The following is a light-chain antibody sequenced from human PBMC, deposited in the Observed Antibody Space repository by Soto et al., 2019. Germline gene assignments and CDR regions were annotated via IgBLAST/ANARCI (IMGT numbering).Light chain of an antibody. CDR3: CSYGGSRAV. V-gene: IGLV2-23*02. CDR1: SSDVGSHNL. CDR2: EVS. Sequence: QSALTQPASVSGSLGQSITISCTGSSSDVGSHNLVSWYQQHSGQAPKLMIYEVSKRPLGVSARFSASKSGNTASLTISGLQAEVEADYYCCSYGGSRAVFGGGTQLTV. J-gene: IGLJ7*01.